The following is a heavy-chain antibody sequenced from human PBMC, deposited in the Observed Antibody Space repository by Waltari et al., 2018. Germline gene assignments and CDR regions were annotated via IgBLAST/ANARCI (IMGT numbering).Heavy chain of an antibody. CDR1: GYTFTSYD. Sequence: SVKVSCKASGYTFTSYDINWVRQATGQGLEWMGWMNPNSGNTGYAQKFRGRVTMTRSTSISTAYMELSSVRSEDTAVYYCARAPHGVTMLGYWGQGTLVTVSS. D-gene: IGHD2-21*02. V-gene: IGHV1-8*01. J-gene: IGHJ4*02. CDR3: ARAPHGVTMLGY. CDR2: MNPNSGNT.